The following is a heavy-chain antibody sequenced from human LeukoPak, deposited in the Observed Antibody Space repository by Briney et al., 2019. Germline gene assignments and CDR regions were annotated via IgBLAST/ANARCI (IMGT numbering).Heavy chain of an antibody. D-gene: IGHD5-24*01. J-gene: IGHJ1*01. CDR3: VGDGRDAYNKSFHQ. V-gene: IGHV3-64D*06. CDR1: GFTFSRYV. Sequence: PGGSLRLSCSASGFTFSRYVIHWVRQAPGKGLKYVSVISSDGGSTDYADSVKGRFTVSRDNSKKTVYLQMNSLRTEDTAVYYCVGDGRDAYNKSFHQWGQGKLVTVSS. CDR2: ISSDGGST.